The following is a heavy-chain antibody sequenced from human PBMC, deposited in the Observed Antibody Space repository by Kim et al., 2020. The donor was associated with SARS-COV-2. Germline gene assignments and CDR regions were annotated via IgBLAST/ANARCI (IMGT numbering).Heavy chain of an antibody. Sequence: GGSLRLSCAASGFSFSTFGMTWVRQAPGKGLEWVSVITGSGDSTFYADSVKGRFTISRDNSKNTLYLQMNSLRTEDTALYYCAKDRLSGSLRNTFDCWGQGTLVTVSS. CDR1: GFSFSTFG. J-gene: IGHJ4*02. CDR2: ITGSGDST. V-gene: IGHV3-23*01. CDR3: AKDRLSGSLRNTFDC. D-gene: IGHD3-10*01.